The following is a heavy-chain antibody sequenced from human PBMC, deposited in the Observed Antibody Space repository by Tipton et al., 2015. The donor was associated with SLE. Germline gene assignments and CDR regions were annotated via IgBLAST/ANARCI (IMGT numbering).Heavy chain of an antibody. D-gene: IGHD2-2*01. CDR1: GFTFSSYG. V-gene: IGHV3-30*02. J-gene: IGHJ4*02. CDR2: IRYDGSNK. Sequence: GSLRLSCAASGFTFSSYGMHWVRQAPGKGLEWVAFIRYDGSNKYYADSVKGRFTISRDNSKNTLYLQMNSLRAEDTAVYYCVSKGDLVVLPAARGGQGTLVTVSS. CDR3: VSKGDLVVLPAAR.